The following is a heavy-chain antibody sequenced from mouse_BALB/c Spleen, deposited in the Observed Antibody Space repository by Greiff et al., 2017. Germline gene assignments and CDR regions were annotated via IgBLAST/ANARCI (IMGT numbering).Heavy chain of an antibody. V-gene: IGHV1S81*02. CDR1: GYTFTSYW. CDR2: INPSNGRT. J-gene: IGHJ4*01. CDR3: ARDSSGYAYAMDY. D-gene: IGHD3-2*01. Sequence: VQLQQSGAELVKPGASVKLSCKASGYTFTSYWMHWVKQRPGQGLEWIGEINPSNGRTNYNEKFKSKATLTVDKSSSTAYMQLSSLTSEDSAVYYCARDSSGYAYAMDYWGQGTSVTVSS.